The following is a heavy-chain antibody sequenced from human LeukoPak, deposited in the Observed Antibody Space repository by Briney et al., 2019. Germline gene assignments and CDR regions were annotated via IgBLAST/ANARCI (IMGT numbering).Heavy chain of an antibody. CDR1: GGSISSGGYF. V-gene: IGHV4-31*03. CDR2: IYYSGST. J-gene: IGHJ5*02. CDR3: ARVIEAWFDP. Sequence: PSETLSLTCTVSGGSISSGGYFWSWIRQHPGKGLEWIGYIYYSGSTYYNPSLKSRVTISVDTSKNHFSLKLSSVTAADTAVYYCARVIEAWFDPWGQGTLVTVSS. D-gene: IGHD2-21*01.